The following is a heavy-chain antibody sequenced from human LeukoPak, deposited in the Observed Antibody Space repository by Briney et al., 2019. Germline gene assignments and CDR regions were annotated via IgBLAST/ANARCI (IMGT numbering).Heavy chain of an antibody. V-gene: IGHV1-18*01. D-gene: IGHD3-10*01. CDR2: ISAYNGNT. J-gene: IGHJ6*02. CDR1: GYTFTSYG. Sequence: GASVKVSCKASGYTFTSYGISWVRQAPGQGLEWMGWISAYNGNTNYAQKLQGRVTMTTDTSTSTAYMELRSLRSDDTAVYYCARGRWVSLWFGEEYYGMDVWGQGTTVTVSS. CDR3: ARGRWVSLWFGEEYYGMDV.